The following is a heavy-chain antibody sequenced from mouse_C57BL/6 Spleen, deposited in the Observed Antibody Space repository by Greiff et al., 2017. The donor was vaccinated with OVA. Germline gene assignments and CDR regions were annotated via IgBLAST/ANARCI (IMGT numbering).Heavy chain of an antibody. Sequence: EVMLVESGGGLVQPKGSLKLSCAASGFSFNTYAMNWVRQAPGKGLEWVARIRSKSNNYATYYADSVKDRFTISRDDSESMLYLQMNNLKTEDTAMYYCVRGELTGYFDYWGQGTTLTVSS. CDR2: IRSKSNNYAT. CDR1: GFSFNTYA. CDR3: VRGELTGYFDY. V-gene: IGHV10-1*01. J-gene: IGHJ2*01. D-gene: IGHD4-1*01.